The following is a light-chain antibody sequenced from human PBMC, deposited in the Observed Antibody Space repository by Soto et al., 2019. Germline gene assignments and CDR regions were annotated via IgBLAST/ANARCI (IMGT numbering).Light chain of an antibody. J-gene: IGKJ3*01. CDR3: QQTYSTPLT. Sequence: DIQMTQSPSSLSSSVGYIVTITCRSSQRISAFLNWYQQKPGEAPKLLIYDVSRLQSGVPSRFSGSGSETDFTLSITTLQPEDFETYYCQQTYSTPLTFGPGTKVDIK. V-gene: IGKV1-39*01. CDR2: DVS. CDR1: QRISAF.